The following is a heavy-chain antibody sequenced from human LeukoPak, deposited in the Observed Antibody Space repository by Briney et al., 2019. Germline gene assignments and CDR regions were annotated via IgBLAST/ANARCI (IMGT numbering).Heavy chain of an antibody. CDR3: ARGCSYSSSWLSGHVVNWFDP. D-gene: IGHD6-13*01. CDR1: GFSFSTYA. CDR2: ISSSSSYI. J-gene: IGHJ5*02. V-gene: IGHV3-21*01. Sequence: GGSLRLSCAASGFSFSTYAMSWVRQAPGKGLEWVSSISSSSSYIYYADSVKGRFTTSRDNAKNSLYLQMNSLRAEDTAVYYCARGCSYSSSWLSGHVVNWFDPWDQGTLVTVSS.